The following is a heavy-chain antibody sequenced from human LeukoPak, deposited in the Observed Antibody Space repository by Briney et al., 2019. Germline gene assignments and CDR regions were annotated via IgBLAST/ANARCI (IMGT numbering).Heavy chain of an antibody. CDR1: GYTFTGYY. V-gene: IGHV1-2*02. D-gene: IGHD2-2*01. CDR2: INPNSGGT. Sequence: GASVKVSCKASGYTFTGYYMHWVRQAPGQGLEWMGWINPNSGGTNYAQKFQGRVTMTRDTSISTAYMELSRLRSDDTAVYYCARGYCSSTSCYVWDNWFDPWGQGTLVTVSS. J-gene: IGHJ5*02. CDR3: ARGYCSSTSCYVWDNWFDP.